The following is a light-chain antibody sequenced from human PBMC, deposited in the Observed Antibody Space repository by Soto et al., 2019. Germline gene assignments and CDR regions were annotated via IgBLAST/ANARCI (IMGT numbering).Light chain of an antibody. J-gene: IGKJ1*01. CDR2: KAS. CDR1: QSIRRW. CDR3: QHYNSYSEA. Sequence: DIQITQSPSTLSASVGDRVTITCRASQSIRRWLAWYQQKPGKAPKLLIYKASTLKSGVPSRFSGSGSGTEFTLTISSLQPDDFATYYCQHYNSYSEAFGQGTKVDNK. V-gene: IGKV1-5*03.